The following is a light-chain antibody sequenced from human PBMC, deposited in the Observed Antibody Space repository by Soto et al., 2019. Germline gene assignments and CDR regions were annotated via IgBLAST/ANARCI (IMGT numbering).Light chain of an antibody. CDR3: SSYTSSSTYV. V-gene: IGLV2-14*01. Sequence: QSVLTQPASVSGSPGQSITISCTGTSSVVGGYNYVSWYQQHPGKAPKLMIYDVSNRPSGVSNRFSGSKSGNTASLTISGLQAEDEADYYCSSYTSSSTYVFGNGTKVTVL. CDR1: SSVVGGYNY. CDR2: DVS. J-gene: IGLJ1*01.